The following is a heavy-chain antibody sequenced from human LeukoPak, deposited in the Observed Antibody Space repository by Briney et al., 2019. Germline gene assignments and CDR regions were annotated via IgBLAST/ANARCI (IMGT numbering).Heavy chain of an antibody. CDR2: MDPNSGDT. V-gene: IGHV1-8*03. J-gene: IGHJ4*02. Sequence: GASVKVSCKASGYTFTSYDINWVRQATGQGLEWMGWMDPNSGDTGYAQKFQGRVTITRNTSINTAYMELSSLRFEDTAVYYCARVVGWYYYDSSGYYSLGFWGQGTLVTVSS. CDR1: GYTFTSYD. CDR3: ARVVGWYYYDSSGYYSLGF. D-gene: IGHD3-22*01.